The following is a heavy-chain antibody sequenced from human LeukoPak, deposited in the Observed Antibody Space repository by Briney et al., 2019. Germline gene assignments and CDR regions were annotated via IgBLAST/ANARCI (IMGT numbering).Heavy chain of an antibody. D-gene: IGHD3-10*01. CDR1: GGSISSGGYY. J-gene: IGHJ2*01. CDR2: IYHSGST. V-gene: IGHV4-31*03. CDR3: ARGGRGSGSDYWYFDL. Sequence: SETLSLTCTVSGGSISSGGYYWSWIRQHPGKGLEWNGYIYHSGSTYYNPSLKSRITLSVDTSENQFSLKLTSVTAADTAVYFCARGGRGSGSDYWYFDLWGRGTLVTVSS.